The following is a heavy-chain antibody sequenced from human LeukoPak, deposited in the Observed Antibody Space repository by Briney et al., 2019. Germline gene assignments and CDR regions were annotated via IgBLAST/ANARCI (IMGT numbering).Heavy chain of an antibody. V-gene: IGHV3-23*01. CDR1: GFTFSSYA. CDR3: AKSSSWTYHYLDY. D-gene: IGHD6-13*01. J-gene: IGHJ4*02. Sequence: GGSLRLSCAASGFTFSSYAMSWVRQAPGKGLEWVSAIRGSGGSTYYADSVKGRFTISRDNSMNTVSLQMNSLRAEDTALHYCAKSSSWTYHYLDYWGQGALVTVSS. CDR2: IRGSGGST.